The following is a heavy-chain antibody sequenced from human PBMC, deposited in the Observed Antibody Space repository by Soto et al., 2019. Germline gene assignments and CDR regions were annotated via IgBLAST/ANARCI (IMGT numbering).Heavy chain of an antibody. CDR2: ISYDGRKQ. V-gene: IGHV3-30*04. J-gene: IGHJ4*02. CDR1: VFIFTTFA. CDR3: AKETYYHDRGGDYLVEY. D-gene: IGHD3-22*01. Sequence: PGGPLRLSCAASVFIFTTFAMHWVRQTPGKGQEWVALISYDGRKQYYAGSVKGRFTISRDNSRNTLNLEMNRLRAEDTAVYYCAKETYYHDRGGDYLVEYWGQGTRVTVSS.